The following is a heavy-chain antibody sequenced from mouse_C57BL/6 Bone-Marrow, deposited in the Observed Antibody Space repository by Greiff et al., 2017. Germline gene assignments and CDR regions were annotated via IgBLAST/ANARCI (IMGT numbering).Heavy chain of an antibody. CDR3: ARSNWVPAWFAY. CDR1: GYTFTSYW. CDR2: IHPNSGST. Sequence: QVQLQQPGAELVKPGASVKLSCKASGYTFTSYWMHWVKQRPGQGLEWIGMIHPNSGSTNFNEKFKSKATLTVDKSSSTAYMQLSSLTSEDSAVXYCARSNWVPAWFAYWGQGTLVTVSA. V-gene: IGHV1-64*01. D-gene: IGHD4-1*02. J-gene: IGHJ3*01.